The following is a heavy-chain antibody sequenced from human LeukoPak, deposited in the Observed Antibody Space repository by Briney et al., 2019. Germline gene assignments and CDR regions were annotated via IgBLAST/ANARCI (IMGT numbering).Heavy chain of an antibody. CDR2: ISSSSSYT. V-gene: IGHV3-21*01. J-gene: IGHJ4*02. Sequence: PGGSLRLSCAASGFTFSAHSMNWVRQAPGKGLEWVSSISSSSSYTYYADSVKGRFTISRDSAKNSLYLQMDSLRAEDTAVYYCARGRGYSGYDFGYWGREPWSPSPQ. CDR3: ARGRGYSGYDFGY. D-gene: IGHD5-12*01. CDR1: GFTFSAHS.